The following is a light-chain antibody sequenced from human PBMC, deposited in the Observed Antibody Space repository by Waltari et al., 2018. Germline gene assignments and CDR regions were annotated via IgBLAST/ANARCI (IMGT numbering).Light chain of an antibody. Sequence: DIVLTQSPVILSFSPGERATLSCRASQSVGTYLACYQQRPGQSPRLLIYDASYRATGIPGRFSGSGSETDFTLTISSLQPEDFAVYYCQQRRSLPLTFGGGTRVQI. V-gene: IGKV3-11*01. J-gene: IGKJ4*01. CDR2: DAS. CDR1: QSVGTY. CDR3: QQRRSLPLT.